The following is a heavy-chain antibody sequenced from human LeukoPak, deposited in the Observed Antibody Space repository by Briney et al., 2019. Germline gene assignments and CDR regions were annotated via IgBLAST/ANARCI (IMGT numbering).Heavy chain of an antibody. CDR3: ARDGYGTSSLHPFDT. D-gene: IGHD4-17*01. CDR2: IDYNGLSA. Sequence: PGGSLRLSCAASGFSFADYDMNWVRQVPGKGLEWVSGIDYNGLSARYATSVEGRFSISRDNAKNSLYLQMNSLRAEDTALYYCARDGYGTSSLHPFDTWGQGTMVTVSS. CDR1: GFSFADYD. V-gene: IGHV3-20*04. J-gene: IGHJ3*02.